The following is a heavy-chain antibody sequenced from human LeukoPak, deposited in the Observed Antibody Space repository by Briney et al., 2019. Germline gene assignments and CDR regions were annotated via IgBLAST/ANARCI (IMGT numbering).Heavy chain of an antibody. J-gene: IGHJ4*02. Sequence: GGSLRLSCTASGFTFNTAWMSWVRQAPGKGLEWVGRIRSAVDGGTADYAAPVKGRFIISRDDSTNTIYLHMASLRTDDTAVYYCTRYSGSPGDYWGQGTPVTVSS. V-gene: IGHV3-15*01. CDR2: IRSAVDGGTA. CDR3: TRYSGSPGDY. D-gene: IGHD1-26*01. CDR1: GFTFNTAW.